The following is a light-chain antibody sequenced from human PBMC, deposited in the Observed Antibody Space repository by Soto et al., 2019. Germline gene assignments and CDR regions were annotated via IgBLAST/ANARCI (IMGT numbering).Light chain of an antibody. CDR3: QQRSNWPPGLT. CDR1: QAVNHY. J-gene: IGKJ4*01. Sequence: EIVLTQSPVTLSLSPGGRATLSCRASQAVNHYLAWYQQKPGQAPRLLIYDSSKRATGIPARFSGSGSGTDFTLTITSLEPEDSGVYCCQQRSNWPPGLTFGGGTKVEI. CDR2: DSS. V-gene: IGKV3-11*01.